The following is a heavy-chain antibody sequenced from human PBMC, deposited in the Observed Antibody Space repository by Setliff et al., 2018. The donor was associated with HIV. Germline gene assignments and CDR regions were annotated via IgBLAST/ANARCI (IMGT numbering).Heavy chain of an antibody. J-gene: IGHJ4*02. CDR3: ATVYSGWKHLDN. CDR2: INPNSGGT. Sequence: ASVKVSCKASGYTFTDNYIHWVRQAPGQGLEWMAWINPNSGGTNYEQKFQGRVTMTRDTSISTAYMELSRLRSDDTGVYYCATVYSGWKHLDNWGQGTLVTVSS. V-gene: IGHV1-2*02. D-gene: IGHD5-12*01. CDR1: GYTFTDNY.